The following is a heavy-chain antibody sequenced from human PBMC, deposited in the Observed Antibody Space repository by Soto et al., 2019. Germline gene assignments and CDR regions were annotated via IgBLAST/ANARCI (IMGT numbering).Heavy chain of an antibody. Sequence: EVQLVESGGGLVQPGGSLRLSCAASGLTFSNFWMTWVRQAPGKGLEWVATVGHNGAYYSYVDSVRGRYTISRDNAKDSLYLQMNILRAEDTAVYFCARAPGNSHIYYHYHYLDVWGKGTTVTLSS. D-gene: IGHD1-1*01. CDR3: ARAPGNSHIYYHYHYLDV. J-gene: IGHJ6*03. CDR2: VGHNGAYY. CDR1: GLTFSNFW. V-gene: IGHV3-7*01.